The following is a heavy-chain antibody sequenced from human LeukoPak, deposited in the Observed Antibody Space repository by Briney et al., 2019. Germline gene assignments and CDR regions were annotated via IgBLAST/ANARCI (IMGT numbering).Heavy chain of an antibody. J-gene: IGHJ5*02. CDR2: INRSGST. D-gene: IGHD3-22*01. CDR1: DGSFSGYY. CDR3: ARAWQEWHYYDSSGYYYLNWFDP. V-gene: IGHV4-34*01. Sequence: SETLSLTCAVYDGSFSGYYWTWIRQPPGKGLEWIGEINRSGSTNYNPSLKSRVSISVDTSRNQFSLKLSSVTAADTAVYYCARAWQEWHYYDSSGYYYLNWFDPWGQGTLVTVSS.